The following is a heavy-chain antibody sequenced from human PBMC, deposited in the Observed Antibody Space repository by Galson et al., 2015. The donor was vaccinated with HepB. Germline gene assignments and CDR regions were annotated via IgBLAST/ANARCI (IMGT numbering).Heavy chain of an antibody. CDR2: FDLEDGDI. CDR1: GNTLTKLS. Sequence: SVKVSCKVSGNTLTKLSIHWVRQSPGKGLEWMGGFDLEDGDIIYAQKFQGRVTMTEDTTSDTAYMELSSLRSEDTAVYYCATASALVLSPRFCSGGYCYSLGGFDIWGQGTMVTVSS. D-gene: IGHD2-15*01. V-gene: IGHV1-24*01. J-gene: IGHJ3*02. CDR3: ATASALVLSPRFCSGGYCYSLGGFDI.